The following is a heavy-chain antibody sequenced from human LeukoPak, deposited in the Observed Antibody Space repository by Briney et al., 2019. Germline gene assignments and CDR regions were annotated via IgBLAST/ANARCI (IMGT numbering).Heavy chain of an antibody. V-gene: IGHV1-8*01. D-gene: IGHD4-23*01. Sequence: ASVKVSCKASGCTLTNYDINWVRQATGQGLEWMGWMKPKSGETGYAEKFQGRATMTRDTYINTAYMELSSLTSEDTAVYYCARDYGGNSGWFDPWGQGTLVTVSS. CDR1: GCTLTNYD. CDR2: MKPKSGET. J-gene: IGHJ5*02. CDR3: ARDYGGNSGWFDP.